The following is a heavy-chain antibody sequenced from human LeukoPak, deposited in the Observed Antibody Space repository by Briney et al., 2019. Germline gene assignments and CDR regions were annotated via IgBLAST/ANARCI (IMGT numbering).Heavy chain of an antibody. Sequence: PSETLSLTCTVSGVSISPNYWSWIRQPPGKGLEWIGYVYYSGSTNYNPSFKSRVTISVDASKKQFSLRLKSATAADTAVYYCARGGVAVAGSPAADYYYYMDVWGKGTTVTVSS. CDR1: GVSISPNY. D-gene: IGHD6-19*01. V-gene: IGHV4-59*01. J-gene: IGHJ6*03. CDR2: VYYSGST. CDR3: ARGGVAVAGSPAADYYYYMDV.